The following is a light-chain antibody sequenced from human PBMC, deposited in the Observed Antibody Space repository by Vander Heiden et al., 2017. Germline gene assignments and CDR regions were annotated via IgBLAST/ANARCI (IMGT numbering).Light chain of an antibody. CDR1: QSVSSY. Sequence: EIVLTQSPATLSLSPGERATLSCRASQSVSSYLALYQQKPGQAPRLLIYDASNRATGIPARFSGSGSGTDFTLTISSLEPEDFAVYYCQQRSNWLWTFGQGTKVEIK. CDR3: QQRSNWLWT. CDR2: DAS. V-gene: IGKV3-11*01. J-gene: IGKJ1*01.